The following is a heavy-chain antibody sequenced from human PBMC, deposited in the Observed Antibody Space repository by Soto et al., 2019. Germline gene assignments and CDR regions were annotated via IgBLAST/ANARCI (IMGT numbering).Heavy chain of an antibody. J-gene: IGHJ6*01. Sequence: PSETLSLTCAVYGGSFSGYYWSWIRQPPGKGLEWIGEINHSGSTNYNSSLKSRVTISVDTSKNQFSLKLSSVTAADTAVYYCATSRRVWTNSGSYYGYYYYVMDVSGQGTTVT. CDR3: ATSRRVWTNSGSYYGYYYYVMDV. CDR2: INHSGST. V-gene: IGHV4-34*01. CDR1: GGSFSGYY. D-gene: IGHD3-10*01.